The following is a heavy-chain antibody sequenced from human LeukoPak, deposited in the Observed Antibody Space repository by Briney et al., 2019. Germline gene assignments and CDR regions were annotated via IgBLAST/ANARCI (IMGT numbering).Heavy chain of an antibody. CDR3: AKPNSGYTAFHI. Sequence: ETLSLTCTVSGGSISSGGYYWSWVRQAPGKGLEWVSAISSSGGSTYHADSVKGRFTISRDNSKNTLYLQMNSLRAEDTAVYYCAKPNSGYTAFHIWGQGTMVTVSS. J-gene: IGHJ3*02. CDR2: ISSSGGST. V-gene: IGHV3-23*01. D-gene: IGHD3-22*01. CDR1: GGSISSGGYY.